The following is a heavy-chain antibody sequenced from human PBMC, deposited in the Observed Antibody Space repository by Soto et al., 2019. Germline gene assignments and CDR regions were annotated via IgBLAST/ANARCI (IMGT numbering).Heavy chain of an antibody. CDR2: ISAYNGNT. Sequence: ASVKVSCKASGYTFTSYGISWVRQAPGQGLEWMGWISAYNGNTNYAQKLQGRVTMTTETSTSTAYMELRSLRSDDTAVYYCARDRKIVVVITSDGAFDIWGQGTMVTVSS. V-gene: IGHV1-18*01. D-gene: IGHD3-22*01. CDR3: ARDRKIVVVITSDGAFDI. CDR1: GYTFTSYG. J-gene: IGHJ3*02.